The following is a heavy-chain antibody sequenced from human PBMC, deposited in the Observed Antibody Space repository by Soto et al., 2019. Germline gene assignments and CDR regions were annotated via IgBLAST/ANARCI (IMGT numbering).Heavy chain of an antibody. V-gene: IGHV4-59*08. J-gene: IGHJ3*02. CDR1: GGSISSYY. CDR2: IYYSGST. CDR3: ARLEYQGLVVVAATADAFDI. Sequence: ASETLSLTCTVSGGSISSYYWSWIRQPPGKGLEWIGYIYYSGSTNYNPSLKSRVTISVDTSKNQFSLKLSSVTAADTAVYYCARLEYQGLVVVAATADAFDIWSQGTMVTVSS. D-gene: IGHD2-15*01.